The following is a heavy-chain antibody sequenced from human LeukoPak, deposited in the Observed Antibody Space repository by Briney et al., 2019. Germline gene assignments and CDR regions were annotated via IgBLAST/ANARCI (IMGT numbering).Heavy chain of an antibody. CDR1: GYTFTRHG. Sequence: ASVKVSCKASGYTFTRHGISWVRQAPGQGLEWTGWISAYNGDTKYAQNFQGRVTITTDTSTTTAYMELRSLRSDDTAVYYCARDPSNTSGNYPYFDYWGQGTLVTVSS. CDR2: ISAYNGDT. CDR3: ARDPSNTSGNYPYFDY. V-gene: IGHV1-18*01. D-gene: IGHD3-22*01. J-gene: IGHJ4*02.